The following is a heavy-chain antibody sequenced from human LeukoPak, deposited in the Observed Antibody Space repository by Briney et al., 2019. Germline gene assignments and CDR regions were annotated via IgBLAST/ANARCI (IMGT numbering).Heavy chain of an antibody. CDR1: GFTFSDYY. CDR3: AGGYYYDSSGYYPPDY. V-gene: IGHV3-11*01. D-gene: IGHD3-22*01. J-gene: IGHJ4*02. Sequence: GGSLRLSCAASGFTFSDYYMSWIRQAPGKGLEWVSYISSSGSTIYYADSVKGRFTISRDNAKNSLYLQMNSLRAGDTAVYYCAGGYYYDSSGYYPPDYWGQGTLVTVSS. CDR2: ISSSGSTI.